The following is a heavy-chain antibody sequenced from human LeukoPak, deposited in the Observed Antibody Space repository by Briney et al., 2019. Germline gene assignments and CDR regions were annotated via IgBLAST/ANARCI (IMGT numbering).Heavy chain of an antibody. CDR3: ARDRYYDSSGSFFDY. J-gene: IGHJ4*02. V-gene: IGHV4-4*07. CDR1: GGSISRYY. CDR2: IYTSGST. D-gene: IGHD3-22*01. Sequence: SETLSLTCTVSGGSISRYYWSWIRQPAGKGLEWIGRIYTSGSTNYNPSLKSRVTISVDTSKNQFSLKLSSVTAADTAVYYCARDRYYDSSGSFFDYWGQGTLVTVSS.